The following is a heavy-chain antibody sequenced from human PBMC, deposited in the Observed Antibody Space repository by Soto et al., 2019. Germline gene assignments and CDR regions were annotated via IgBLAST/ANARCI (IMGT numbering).Heavy chain of an antibody. Sequence: SETLSLTCAVSGGSISSGGYSWSWIRQPPGKGLEWIGYIYHSGSTYYNPSLKSRVTISVDRSKNQFSLKLSSVTAADTAVYYCARGRYYGSGSYLRNWFDPWGQGTLVTVSS. CDR3: ARGRYYGSGSYLRNWFDP. J-gene: IGHJ5*02. CDR1: GGSISSGGYS. D-gene: IGHD3-10*01. V-gene: IGHV4-30-2*01. CDR2: IYHSGST.